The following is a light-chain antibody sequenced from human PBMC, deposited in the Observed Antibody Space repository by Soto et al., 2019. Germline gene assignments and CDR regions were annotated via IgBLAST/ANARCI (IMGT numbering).Light chain of an antibody. CDR2: DAS. CDR1: QSISSY. CDR3: QQRSNWPPIT. J-gene: IGKJ5*01. Sequence: DIVLTQSPATLSLSPGDRATLSCRASQSISSYLAWYQQKPGQAPRLLIYDASNMATGIPASFSGSGSGTDFTRTISSLEPEDFAVYYCQQRSNWPPITFGQGTRLEIK. V-gene: IGKV3-11*01.